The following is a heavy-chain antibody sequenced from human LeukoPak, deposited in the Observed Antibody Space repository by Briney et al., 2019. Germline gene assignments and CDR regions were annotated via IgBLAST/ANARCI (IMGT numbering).Heavy chain of an antibody. CDR3: AREYYDILTGYQNYYGMDV. J-gene: IGHJ6*02. V-gene: IGHV3-21*01. D-gene: IGHD3-9*01. CDR2: ISSSSSYI. CDR1: GFTFSSYS. Sequence: GGSLTLSCAASGFTFSSYSMNWVRQAPGKGLEWVSSISSSSSYIYYTDSVKGRFTISRDNAKNSLYLQMNSLRAEDTAVYYCAREYYDILTGYQNYYGMDVWGQGTTVTVSS.